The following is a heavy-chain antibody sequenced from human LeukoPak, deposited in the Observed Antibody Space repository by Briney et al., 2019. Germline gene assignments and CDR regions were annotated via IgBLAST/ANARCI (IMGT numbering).Heavy chain of an antibody. D-gene: IGHD3-9*01. V-gene: IGHV4-39*07. CDR1: GGSISSSSYY. CDR3: ARLFSRPTRSAYYDILTGGLGDP. J-gene: IGHJ5*02. CDR2: IYYSGST. Sequence: PSETLSLTCTVSGGSISSSSYYWGWIRQPPGKGLEWIGSIYYSGSTYYNPSLKSRVTISVDTSKNQFSLKLSSVTAADTAVYYCARLFSRPTRSAYYDILTGGLGDPWGQGTLVTVSS.